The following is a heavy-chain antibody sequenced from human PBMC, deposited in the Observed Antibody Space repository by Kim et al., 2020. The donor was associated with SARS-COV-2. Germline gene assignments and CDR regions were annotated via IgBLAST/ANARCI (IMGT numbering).Heavy chain of an antibody. CDR3: ARVAYYDFWSGYSHYYMDV. V-gene: IGHV1-18*01. D-gene: IGHD3-3*01. J-gene: IGHJ6*03. Sequence: ASVKVSCKASGYTFTSYGISWVRQAPGQGLEWMGWISAYNGNTNYAQKLQGRVTMTTDTSTSTAYMELRSLRSDDTAVYYCARVAYYDFWSGYSHYYMDVWGKGTTVTVSS. CDR2: ISAYNGNT. CDR1: GYTFTSYG.